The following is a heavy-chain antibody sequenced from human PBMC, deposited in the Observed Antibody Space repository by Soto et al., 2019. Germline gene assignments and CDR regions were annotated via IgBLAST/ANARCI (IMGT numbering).Heavy chain of an antibody. CDR1: GGSLSGYY. CDR2: SNPSGST. CDR3: ARTYVWGPKGDH. J-gene: IGHJ4*02. Sequence: QVQLQQWGAGLLKPSDTLSLTCADYGGSLSGYYWSWIRQPPGKGLEWIGESNPSGSTNYNPSLKGRVTISVDMPKNQLSLKLSSVTAADTAVYYCARTYVWGPKGDHWGQGTLVTVSS. D-gene: IGHD3-16*01. V-gene: IGHV4-34*01.